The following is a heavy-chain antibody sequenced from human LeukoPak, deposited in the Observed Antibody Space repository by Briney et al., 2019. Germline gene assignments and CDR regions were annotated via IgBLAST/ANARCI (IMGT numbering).Heavy chain of an antibody. V-gene: IGHV1-8*01. J-gene: IGHJ5*02. D-gene: IGHD6-19*01. Sequence: ASVKVSCKASGYTFTTYDINWVRQATGQGLEWMGWMNPNSGNTGYTQKFQGRVTMTRNTSISTAYMELSSLRSEDRAVYYCARGRGSGHKENWFDPWGQGTLVTVSS. CDR1: GYTFTTYD. CDR3: ARGRGSGHKENWFDP. CDR2: MNPNSGNT.